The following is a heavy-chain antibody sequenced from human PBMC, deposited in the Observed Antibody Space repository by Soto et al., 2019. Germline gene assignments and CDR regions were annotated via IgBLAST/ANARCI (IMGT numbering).Heavy chain of an antibody. V-gene: IGHV1-18*04. CDR3: ARSIAAAVDFDY. Sequence: ASVKVSCKAIGYSFTSHYMHWVRQAPGQGLEWMGRIFAYSGNTNYAQKLQGRVTMTTDTSTSTAYMELRSLRSDDTAVYYCARSIAAAVDFDYWGQGTLVTV. CDR2: IFAYSGNT. J-gene: IGHJ4*02. CDR1: GYSFTSHY. D-gene: IGHD6-13*01.